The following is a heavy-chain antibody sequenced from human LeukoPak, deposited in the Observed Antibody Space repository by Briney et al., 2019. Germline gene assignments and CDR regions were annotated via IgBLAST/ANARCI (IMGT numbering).Heavy chain of an antibody. CDR1: GFTFSNYA. D-gene: IGHD6-13*01. Sequence: GGSLRLSCAASGFTFSNYAMTWVRQAPGKGLEWVSIIGDSGTTTYYADSVKGRFTISRDNSKNTLYLQMNSLRGEDTAVYYCAKDYGPKQLVFFDSWGQGTLVTVSS. V-gene: IGHV3-23*01. CDR2: IGDSGTTT. J-gene: IGHJ4*02. CDR3: AKDYGPKQLVFFDS.